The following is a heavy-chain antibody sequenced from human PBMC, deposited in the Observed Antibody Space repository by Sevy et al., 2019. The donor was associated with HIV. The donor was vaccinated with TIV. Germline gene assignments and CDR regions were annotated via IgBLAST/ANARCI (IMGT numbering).Heavy chain of an antibody. Sequence: GGSLRLSCAASGFTFDDYAMHWVRQAPGKGLEWVSGISWNSGSIGYADSVKGRFTISRDNAKNSLYLQMNSLRAEDMALYYCAKDIYRYIEGAGRSYFDYWGQGTLVTVSS. V-gene: IGHV3-9*03. CDR2: ISWNSGSI. CDR3: AKDIYRYIEGAGRSYFDY. J-gene: IGHJ4*02. CDR1: GFTFDDYA. D-gene: IGHD3-16*02.